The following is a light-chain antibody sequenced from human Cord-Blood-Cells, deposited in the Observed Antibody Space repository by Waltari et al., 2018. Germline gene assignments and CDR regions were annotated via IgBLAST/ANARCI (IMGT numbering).Light chain of an antibody. V-gene: IGKV1-39*01. CDR2: AAS. CDR3: QQSYSTPLT. J-gene: IGKJ4*01. Sequence: DIQLIQSPYSLSASVGDRVTITCRASQSISSYLNWYQQKPGKAPKLLIYAASSLQSGVPSRFSGSGSGTDFTLTISSLQPEDFATYYCQQSYSTPLTFGGGTKVEIK. CDR1: QSISSY.